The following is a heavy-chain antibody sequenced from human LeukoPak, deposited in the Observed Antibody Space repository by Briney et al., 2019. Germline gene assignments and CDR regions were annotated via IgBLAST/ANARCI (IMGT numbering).Heavy chain of an antibody. CDR2: IRDDGSTR. CDR3: ARVTRIAAADLDAFDI. D-gene: IGHD6-13*01. Sequence: GGSLRLSCAASGFTFSRYGLHWVRQAPGKGLEWVAFIRDDGSTRYYADSVKGRFTVSRDNSKNTLYLQMNSLRAEDTAVYYCARVTRIAAADLDAFDIWGQGTMVTVSS. V-gene: IGHV3-30*02. CDR1: GFTFSRYG. J-gene: IGHJ3*02.